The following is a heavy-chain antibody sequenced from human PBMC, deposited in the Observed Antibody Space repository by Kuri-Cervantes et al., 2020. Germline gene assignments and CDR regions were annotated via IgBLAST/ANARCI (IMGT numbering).Heavy chain of an antibody. CDR1: GFTFSDYY. CDR3: TTLYSPLNFDI. CDR2: IKSKTDGGTT. D-gene: IGHD2-15*01. J-gene: IGHJ3*02. Sequence: GGSLRLSCAASGFTFSDYYLTWIRQAPGKGLEWVGRIKSKTDGGTTDYAAPVKGRFTISRDDSKNTLYLQMNSLKTEDTAVYYCTTLYSPLNFDIWGQGTTVTVSS. V-gene: IGHV3-15*01.